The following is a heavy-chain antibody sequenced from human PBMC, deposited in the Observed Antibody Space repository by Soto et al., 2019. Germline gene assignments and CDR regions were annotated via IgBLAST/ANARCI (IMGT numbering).Heavy chain of an antibody. V-gene: IGHV4-59*01. CDR3: AGVDKARVRVFNF. Sequence: SETLSLTCTVSGGSISSYYWSWIRQPPGKGLEWIGYIYYSGSTNYNPSLKSRVTISVDTSKIQFSLKLSSVTAADTAVYYCAGVDKARVRVFNFGGKGTRAPVS. CDR2: IYYSGST. D-gene: IGHD5-18*01. J-gene: IGHJ3*01. CDR1: GGSISSYY.